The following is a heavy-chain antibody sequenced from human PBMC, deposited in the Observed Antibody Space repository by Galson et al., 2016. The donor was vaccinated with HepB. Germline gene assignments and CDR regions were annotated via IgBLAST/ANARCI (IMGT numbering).Heavy chain of an antibody. CDR3: VGPQGASWRGDAFDV. CDR1: GFTFSDY. CDR2: IYITGTT. V-gene: IGHV4-4*07. J-gene: IGHJ3*01. D-gene: IGHD2-2*01. Sequence: LRLSCAASGFTFSDYWSWIRQPAGKGLEWIGRIYITGTTGYNPSLKSRVTMSLDTSKNQFSLRLSSVTAADTAMYYCVGPQGASWRGDAFDVWGQGTMVTVSS.